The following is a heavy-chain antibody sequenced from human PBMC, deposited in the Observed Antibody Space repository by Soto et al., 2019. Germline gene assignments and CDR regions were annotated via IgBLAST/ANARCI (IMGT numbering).Heavy chain of an antibody. D-gene: IGHD2-15*01. CDR1: GFPFSGYG. CDR3: TTENCSGGSCSRRGNWFDP. V-gene: IGHV3-15*01. Sequence: GGSLRLSCAASGFPFSGYGMSWVRQAPGKGLEWVGRIKSKTDGGTTDYAAPVKGRFTISRDDSKNTLYLQMNSLKTEDTAVYYCTTENCSGGSCSRRGNWFDPWGQGTLVTVSS. J-gene: IGHJ5*02. CDR2: IKSKTDGGTT.